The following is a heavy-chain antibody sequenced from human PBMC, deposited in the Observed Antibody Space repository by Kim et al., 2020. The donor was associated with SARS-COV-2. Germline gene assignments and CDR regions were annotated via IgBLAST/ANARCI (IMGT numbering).Heavy chain of an antibody. CDR2: IRSKANSYAT. CDR3: TRLPGYSGYGDY. V-gene: IGHV3-73*01. Sequence: GGSLRLSCAASGFTFSGSAMHWVRQASGKGLEWVGRIRSKANSYATAYAASVKGRFTISRDDSKNTAYLQMNSLKTEDTAVYYCTRLPGYSGYGDYWGQGTLVTVSS. CDR1: GFTFSGSA. D-gene: IGHD5-12*01. J-gene: IGHJ4*02.